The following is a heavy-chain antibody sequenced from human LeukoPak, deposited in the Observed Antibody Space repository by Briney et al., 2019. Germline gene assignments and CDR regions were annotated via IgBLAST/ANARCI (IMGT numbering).Heavy chain of an antibody. D-gene: IGHD3-10*01. V-gene: IGHV1-18*01. CDR2: ISAYNGNT. J-gene: IGHJ3*02. CDR3: ARGGYSMVRGVIGAFDI. CDR1: GYTFTSYG. Sequence: ASVKVSCKASGYTFTSYGIRWVRQAPGQGLEWMGWISAYNGNTNYAQKLQGRVTMATDTSTSTAYMELRSVRSDDTAVYYCARGGYSMVRGVIGAFDIWGQGTMVTVSS.